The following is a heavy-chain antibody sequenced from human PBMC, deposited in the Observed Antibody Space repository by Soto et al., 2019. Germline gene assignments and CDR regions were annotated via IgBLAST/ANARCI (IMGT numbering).Heavy chain of an antibody. CDR1: GFTFSDYY. CDR2: ISSSGSTI. Sequence: GGSLRLSCAASGFTFSDYYMSWIRQAPGKGLEWVSYISSSGSTIYYADSVKGRFTISRDNARNTLYLRMNSLRAEDTAVYYCARDNNWSYDSWGRGTLVTVSS. CDR3: ARDNNWSYDS. V-gene: IGHV3-11*04. D-gene: IGHD1-1*01. J-gene: IGHJ4*02.